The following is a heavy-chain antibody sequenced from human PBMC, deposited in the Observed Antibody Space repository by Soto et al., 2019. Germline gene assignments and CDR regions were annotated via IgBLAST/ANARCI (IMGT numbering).Heavy chain of an antibody. CDR2: ISYDGSNK. Sequence: QVPLVESGGGVVQPGRSLRLSCAASGFTFSSYGMHWVRQAPGKGLEWVAVISYDGSNKYYADSVKGRFTISRDNSKNTLYLQMNSLRAEDTAVYYCAKGASNFDYWGQGTLVTVSS. V-gene: IGHV3-30*18. CDR1: GFTFSSYG. CDR3: AKGASNFDY. J-gene: IGHJ4*02. D-gene: IGHD2-2*01.